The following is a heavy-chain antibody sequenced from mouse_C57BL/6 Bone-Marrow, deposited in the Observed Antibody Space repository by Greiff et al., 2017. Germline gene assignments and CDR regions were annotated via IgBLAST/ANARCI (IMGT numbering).Heavy chain of an antibody. V-gene: IGHV14-2*01. D-gene: IGHD2-4*01. CDR3: ARSRRLRRGAGFAY. CDR1: GFNIKDYY. CDR2: IDPEDGET. Sequence: EVQLQQSGAELVKPGASVKLSCTASGFNIKDYYMHWVKQRTEPGLEWIGRIDPEDGETKSAPKFQGKATITADTSSNTAYLQLSSLTSEDTAVYYCARSRRLRRGAGFAYWGQGTLVTVSA. J-gene: IGHJ3*01.